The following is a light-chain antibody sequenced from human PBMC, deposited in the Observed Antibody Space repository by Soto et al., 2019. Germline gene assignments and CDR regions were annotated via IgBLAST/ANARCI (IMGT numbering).Light chain of an antibody. CDR3: QQYVSSPFT. Sequence: EIVLTQSPGTLSLSPGERATLSCRASQSVSSNYLAWYQQKPAQAPRLLIYGASSRATGIPDRFSGSGSGTDFTLTISSLEPEDFAVYYCQQYVSSPFTFGPGTKVDIK. J-gene: IGKJ3*01. V-gene: IGKV3-20*01. CDR1: QSVSSNY. CDR2: GAS.